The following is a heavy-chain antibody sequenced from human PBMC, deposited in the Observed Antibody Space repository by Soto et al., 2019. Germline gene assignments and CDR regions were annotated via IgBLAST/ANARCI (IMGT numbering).Heavy chain of an antibody. D-gene: IGHD4-17*01. CDR2: ISYDGTNK. Sequence: QVQLVESGGGEVQPGRSLTLSCAASGFTFSTYGMHWVRQTPGKGLEWVAVISYDGTNKFYSDSVKGRFTISRDNCKNTLTLQMNRLRADDTAVYSCAKDLQSYGDYDYYCYGMDVWGLGTRVTVSS. J-gene: IGHJ6*02. V-gene: IGHV3-30*18. CDR1: GFTFSTYG. CDR3: AKDLQSYGDYDYYCYGMDV.